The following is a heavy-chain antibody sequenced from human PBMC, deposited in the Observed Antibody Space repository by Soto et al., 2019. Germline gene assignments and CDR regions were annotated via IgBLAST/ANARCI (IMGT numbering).Heavy chain of an antibody. D-gene: IGHD4-17*01. V-gene: IGHV4-39*07. CDR3: ARGRRTTVTIDY. CDR1: GDSVSSGTYY. J-gene: IGHJ4*02. Sequence: SETLSLTCTVSGDSVSSGTYYWSWLRQPPGKGLEWIGEINHSGSTNYNPSLKSRVTISVDTSKNQFSLKLSSVTAADTAVYYCARGRRTTVTIDYWGQGTLVTVSS. CDR2: INHSGST.